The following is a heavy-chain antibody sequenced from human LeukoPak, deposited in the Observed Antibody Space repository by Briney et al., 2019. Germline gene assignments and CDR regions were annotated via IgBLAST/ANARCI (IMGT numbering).Heavy chain of an antibody. CDR1: GGSISSGGYY. CDR3: ARGGGGGYYDSSGSLDY. V-gene: IGHV4-31*03. D-gene: IGHD3-22*01. J-gene: IGHJ4*02. CDR2: IYYSGST. Sequence: KPSETLSLTCTVSGGSISSGGYYWSWIRQHPGKGLEWIGYIYYSGSTYYNPSLKSRVTISVDTSKNQFSLKLSSVTAADTAVYYCARGGGGGYYDSSGSLDYWGQGTLVTVSS.